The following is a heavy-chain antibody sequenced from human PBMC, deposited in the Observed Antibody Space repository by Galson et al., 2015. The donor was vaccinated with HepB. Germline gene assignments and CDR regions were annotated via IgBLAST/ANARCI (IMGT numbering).Heavy chain of an antibody. V-gene: IGHV4-59*01. D-gene: IGHD2-2*01. CDR3: ARDLYYCSSTSCRDWYFDL. CDR2: IYYSGST. Sequence: LSLTCTVSGGSISSYYWSWIRQPPGKGLEWIGYIYYSGSTNYNPSLKSRVTISVDTSKNQFSLKLSSVTAADTAVYYCARDLYYCSSTSCRDWYFDLWGRGTLVTVSS. CDR1: GGSISSYY. J-gene: IGHJ2*01.